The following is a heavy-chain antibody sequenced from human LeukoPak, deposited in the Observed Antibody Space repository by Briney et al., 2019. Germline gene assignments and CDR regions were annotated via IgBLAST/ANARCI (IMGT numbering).Heavy chain of an antibody. CDR2: IYYSGST. CDR3: ARDPPRYCSSTSCYTGAFDI. D-gene: IGHD2-2*02. V-gene: IGHV4-59*01. Sequence: PSETLSLTCTISGGSISSYYWSWIRQPPGKGLEWIGYIYYSGSTNYNPSLKSRVTISVDMSKNQFSLKLSSVTAADTAVYYCARDPPRYCSSTSCYTGAFDIWGQGTMVTVSS. J-gene: IGHJ3*02. CDR1: GGSISSYY.